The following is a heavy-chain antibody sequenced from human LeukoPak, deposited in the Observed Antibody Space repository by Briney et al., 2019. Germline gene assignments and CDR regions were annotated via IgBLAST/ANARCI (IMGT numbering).Heavy chain of an antibody. D-gene: IGHD4-11*01. CDR3: ARDAMTTPPFVEC. V-gene: IGHV3-48*04. Sequence: GGSLRLSCAASGFTFSSYSMNWVRQAPGKGLEWGSYISSSSSTIYYADSVKGRFTISRDNAKNSLYLQMNSLRAEDAAVYYCARDAMTTPPFVECWGQGTMVTVSS. CDR2: ISSSSSTI. J-gene: IGHJ3*01. CDR1: GFTFSSYS.